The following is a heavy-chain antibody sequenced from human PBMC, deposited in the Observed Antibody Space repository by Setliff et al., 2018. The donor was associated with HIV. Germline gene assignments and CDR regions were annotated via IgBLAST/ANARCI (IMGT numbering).Heavy chain of an antibody. CDR3: ARWGRGFGY. D-gene: IGHD3-10*01. J-gene: IGHJ4*02. Sequence: ASVKVSCKASGYTFTDYHMHWVRQAPGQGLEWMGIINPGGGSTSYALKFQDRVTMTRDTSTSTVYMEMRSLTSEDTAMYYCARWGRGFGYWGQGTLVTVSS. CDR1: GYTFTDYH. CDR2: INPGGGST. V-gene: IGHV1-46*01.